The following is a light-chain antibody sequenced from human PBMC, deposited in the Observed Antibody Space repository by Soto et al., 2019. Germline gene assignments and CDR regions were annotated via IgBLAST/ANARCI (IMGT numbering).Light chain of an antibody. Sequence: EIVLTQSPATLSLSPGERATLSCRASQSVSSYLAWYQQKPGQAPRPLIYDASNRATGIPARFSGSGSGTDFTLTISSLEPEDVAVYYCQQRSNWPNSRTFGGGTKVEIK. J-gene: IGKJ4*01. V-gene: IGKV3-11*01. CDR2: DAS. CDR1: QSVSSY. CDR3: QQRSNWPNSRT.